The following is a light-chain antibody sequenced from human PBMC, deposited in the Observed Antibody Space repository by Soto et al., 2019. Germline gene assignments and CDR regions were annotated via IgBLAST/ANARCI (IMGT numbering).Light chain of an antibody. CDR3: QVWDRSSDHYV. Sequence: SYELTQPPSVSVAPGQTATVSCGGNNIGGKSVHWYQQRSGQAPVLVVYDDRDRPSGVPERFSGSNSGNTATLTISRVEDGDEADYHCQVWDRSSDHYVFGTGTKVTVL. V-gene: IGLV3-21*02. CDR2: DDR. J-gene: IGLJ1*01. CDR1: NIGGKS.